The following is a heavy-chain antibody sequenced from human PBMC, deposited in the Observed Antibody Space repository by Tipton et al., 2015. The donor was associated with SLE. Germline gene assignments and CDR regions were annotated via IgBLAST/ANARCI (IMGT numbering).Heavy chain of an antibody. CDR1: GGSISSYY. J-gene: IGHJ5*02. V-gene: IGHV4-59*01. Sequence: LRLSCTVSGGSISSYYWSWIRQPPGKGLEWIGYIYYSGSTNYSGSTNYNPSLKSRVTISLDTSKNQFSLKLSSVSAADTAVYYCAGLQQLVGFDPWGQGTLVTVSS. D-gene: IGHD6-13*01. CDR3: AGLQQLVGFDP. CDR2: IYYSGSTNYSGST.